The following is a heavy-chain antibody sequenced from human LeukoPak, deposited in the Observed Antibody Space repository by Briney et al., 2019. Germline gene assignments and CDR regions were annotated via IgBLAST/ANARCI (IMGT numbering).Heavy chain of an antibody. D-gene: IGHD1-26*01. CDR1: GYTFTTYA. V-gene: IGHV7-4-1*02. CDR2: INTNTGNP. J-gene: IGHJ5*02. CDR3: ARDHGSQKYWFDP. Sequence: ASVKVSCKASGYTFTTYAINWVRQAPGQGLEWMGWINTNTGNPTYAQGFTGRFVFSLDTSVSTAYLQISSLEAEDTAVYYCARDHGSQKYWFDPWGQGTLVTVSS.